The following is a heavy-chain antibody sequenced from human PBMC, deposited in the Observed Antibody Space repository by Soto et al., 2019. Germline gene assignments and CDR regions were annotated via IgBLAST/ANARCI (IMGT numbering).Heavy chain of an antibody. CDR2: IYWNDDK. D-gene: IGHD4-4*01. J-gene: IGHJ4*02. CDR1: GFSLSTSGVG. V-gene: IGHV2-5*01. CDR3: AHTSDYSNPREYYFDY. Sequence: QITLKESGPTLVKPTQTLTLTCTFSGFSLSTSGVGVGWIRQPPGKALEWLALIYWNDDKRYSPSLKSRLTITKATSKNQVVLTMTNMDPVDTATYYCAHTSDYSNPREYYFDYWGQGTLVTVSS.